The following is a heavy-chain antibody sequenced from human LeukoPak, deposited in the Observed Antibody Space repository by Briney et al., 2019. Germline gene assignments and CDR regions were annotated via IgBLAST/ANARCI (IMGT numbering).Heavy chain of an antibody. CDR2: IRSKTDGGTT. CDR1: GFTFSNAW. Sequence: PGGSLRLSCAASGFTFSNAWMSWVRQAPGMGLDWVGRIRSKTDGGTTDYAAPVKGRFVISRDDSRDTLYLQMNSLRIEDTAMYYCTTWTDLYDYWGQGILVTVSP. CDR3: TTWTDLYDY. J-gene: IGHJ4*02. D-gene: IGHD3/OR15-3a*01. V-gene: IGHV3-15*01.